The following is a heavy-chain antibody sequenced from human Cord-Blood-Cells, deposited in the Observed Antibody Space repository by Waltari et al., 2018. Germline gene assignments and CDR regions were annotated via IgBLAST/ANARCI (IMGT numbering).Heavy chain of an antibody. CDR1: GFTFSSYG. CDR3: ARGTAGLYFDY. Sequence: QVQLVESGGGVVQPGRSLRLSCAASGFTFSSYGLHLVRQAPGKGLEWVAVIWYDGSNKYYADSVKGRFTISRDNSKNTLYLQMNSLRAEDTAVYYCARGTAGLYFDYWGQGTLVTVSS. J-gene: IGHJ4*02. D-gene: IGHD6-13*01. CDR2: IWYDGSNK. V-gene: IGHV3-33*01.